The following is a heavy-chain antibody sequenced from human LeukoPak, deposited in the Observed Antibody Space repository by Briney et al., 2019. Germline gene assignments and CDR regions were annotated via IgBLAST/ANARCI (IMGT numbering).Heavy chain of an antibody. CDR2: IKQDGSEK. D-gene: IGHD4-23*01. J-gene: IGHJ4*02. CDR1: GFTFRSYS. CDR3: ARGGNSDY. V-gene: IGHV3-7*01. Sequence: PGGSPRLSCVASGFTFRSYSMNWVRQAPGEGLEWVANIKQDGSEKYYVDSVKGRFTISRDNAKNSLYLQMNSLRAEDTAVYYCARGGNSDYWGQGTLVTVSS.